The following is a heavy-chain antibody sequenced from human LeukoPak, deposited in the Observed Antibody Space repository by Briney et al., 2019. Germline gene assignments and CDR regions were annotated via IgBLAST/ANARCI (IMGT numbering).Heavy chain of an antibody. CDR2: IIPILGIA. D-gene: IGHD2-2*02. CDR3: ARGKDCSSTSCYNYYYYGMDV. Sequence: SVKVSCKASGYTFSSYAISWVRQAPGQGLEWMGRIIPILGIANYAQKFQGRVTITADKSTSTAYMELSSLRSEDTAVYYCARGKDCSSTSCYNYYYYGMDVWGQGTTVTVSS. CDR1: GYTFSSYA. V-gene: IGHV1-69*04. J-gene: IGHJ6*02.